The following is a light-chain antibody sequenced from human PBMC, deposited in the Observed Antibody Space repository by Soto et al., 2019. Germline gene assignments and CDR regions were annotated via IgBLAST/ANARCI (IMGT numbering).Light chain of an antibody. CDR3: QQRSNWPRSLT. Sequence: EIVLTQSPATLSLSPGERATLSCRASQSISSYLAWYQQKPGQPPRLLIYDASYRATGTPARFSGSGSGTDFTLTISRLEPEDFAVSYCQQRSNWPRSLTFGGGTRVEIK. CDR2: DAS. J-gene: IGKJ4*01. CDR1: QSISSY. V-gene: IGKV3-11*01.